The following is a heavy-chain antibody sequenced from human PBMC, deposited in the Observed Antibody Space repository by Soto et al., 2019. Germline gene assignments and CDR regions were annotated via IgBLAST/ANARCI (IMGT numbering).Heavy chain of an antibody. CDR2: IYYSGST. D-gene: IGHD3-16*02. Sequence: SETLSLTCTVSGGSISSGGYYWGWIRQPPGKGLEWIGSIYYSGSTYYNPSLKSRVTISVDTSKNQFSLKLSSVTAADTAVYYCASDMITFGGVIPFDYWGQGTLVTVSS. CDR3: ASDMITFGGVIPFDY. V-gene: IGHV4-39*01. CDR1: GGSISSGGYY. J-gene: IGHJ4*02.